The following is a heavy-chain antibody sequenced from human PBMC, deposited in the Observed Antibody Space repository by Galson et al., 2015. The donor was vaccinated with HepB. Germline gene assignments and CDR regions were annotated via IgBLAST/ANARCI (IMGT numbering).Heavy chain of an antibody. J-gene: IGHJ4*02. CDR3: ARIRWFGELPDY. V-gene: IGHV3-30*03. Sequence: SLRLSCAASGFSFSNYGMHWVRQAPGKGLEWVAVISYDGSDKYYADSVKGRFTISRDNSRSTLYLQMNSLRAEDTAVYYCARIRWFGELPDYWGQGTLVTVSS. CDR2: ISYDGSDK. D-gene: IGHD3-10*01. CDR1: GFSFSNYG.